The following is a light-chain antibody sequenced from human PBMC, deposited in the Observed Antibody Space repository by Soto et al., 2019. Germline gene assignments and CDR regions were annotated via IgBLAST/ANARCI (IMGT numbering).Light chain of an antibody. Sequence: EIVLTPSPGTLSLSPGEGATLSCRASQSVNRYLAWYQHKPGQAPRLLIYDASKRATGIPTRFSGSGSGTDFTLTISSLEPEDFAVYYCQQRTDWRYTFGQGTRLEIK. CDR1: QSVNRY. CDR2: DAS. CDR3: QQRTDWRYT. V-gene: IGKV3-11*01. J-gene: IGKJ5*01.